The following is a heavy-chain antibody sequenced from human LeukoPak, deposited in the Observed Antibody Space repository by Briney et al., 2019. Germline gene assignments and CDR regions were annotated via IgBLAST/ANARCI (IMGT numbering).Heavy chain of an antibody. D-gene: IGHD4-17*01. Sequence: GGSLRLSSAASGFTVSNYAMSWVGQAPGKGLEWGSSISSSAHHTSHADYVKGRFTISRDNSKNTLYLKMNSLRAEDTALYSCAKLTTWNTHYPIDYWGQGTLVTVSS. CDR2: ISSSAHHT. J-gene: IGHJ4*02. CDR3: AKLTTWNTHYPIDY. CDR1: GFTVSNYA. V-gene: IGHV3-23*01.